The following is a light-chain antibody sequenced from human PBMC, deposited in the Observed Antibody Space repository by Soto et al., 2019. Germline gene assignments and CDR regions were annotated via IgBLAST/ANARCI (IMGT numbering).Light chain of an antibody. Sequence: DIQMTQSPSSLSASVGDRITITCRASETIKTYVNWYQLKPGKAPKLLIYAASSLRSGVPSRFSGSASGTDFTLPIRTLQPEDFTTYFSHQSYLMPQTFGQGTKVDIK. CDR2: AAS. CDR3: HQSYLMPQT. CDR1: ETIKTY. J-gene: IGKJ2*01. V-gene: IGKV1-39*01.